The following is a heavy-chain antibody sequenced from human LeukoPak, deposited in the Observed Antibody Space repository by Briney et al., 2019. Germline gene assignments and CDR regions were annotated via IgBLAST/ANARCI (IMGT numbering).Heavy chain of an antibody. Sequence: GGSLRLSCAASGFTFSSYAMSWVRQAPGKGLEWVSAISGSGGSTYYADSVKGRFTISRDNSKNTLYLQMNSLRAEDAAVYYCAKSSTYYYDSSDYWGQGTLVTVSS. CDR1: GFTFSSYA. D-gene: IGHD3-22*01. V-gene: IGHV3-23*01. CDR2: ISGSGGST. CDR3: AKSSTYYYDSSDY. J-gene: IGHJ4*02.